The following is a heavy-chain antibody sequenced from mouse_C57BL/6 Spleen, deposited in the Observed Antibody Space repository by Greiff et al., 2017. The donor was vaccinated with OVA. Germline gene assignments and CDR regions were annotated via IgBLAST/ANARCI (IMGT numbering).Heavy chain of an antibody. CDR1: GYSITSGYY. CDR2: ISYDGSN. V-gene: IGHV3-6*01. D-gene: IGHD2-2*01. CDR3: AIYGYETWFAY. Sequence: EVQVVESGPGLVKPSQSLSLTCSVTGYSITSGYYWNWIRQFPGNKLEWMGYISYDGSNNYNPSLKNRISITRDTSKNQFFLKLNSVTTEDTATYYCAIYGYETWFAYWGQGTLVTVSA. J-gene: IGHJ3*01.